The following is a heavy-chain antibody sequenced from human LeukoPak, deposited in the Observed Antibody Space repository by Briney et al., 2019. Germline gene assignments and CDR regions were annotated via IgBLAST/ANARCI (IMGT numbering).Heavy chain of an antibody. J-gene: IGHJ4*02. D-gene: IGHD4-17*01. CDR1: GFSFTSYW. CDR2: IYPGDSDT. Sequence: GASLKISFKGSGFSFTSYWICWVRQMPGKGLEWMGIIYPGDSDTRYNPSFQGQVTISADKSISTAYLQWSSLKASDTAMYYCARGRDYGDNHFDYWGQGTLVTVSS. CDR3: ARGRDYGDNHFDY. V-gene: IGHV5-51*01.